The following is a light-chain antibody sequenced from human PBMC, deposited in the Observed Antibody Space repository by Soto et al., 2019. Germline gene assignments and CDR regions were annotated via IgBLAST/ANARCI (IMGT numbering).Light chain of an antibody. CDR1: QSISTR. CDR2: DAS. CDR3: QQYDSYSCT. V-gene: IGKV1-5*01. Sequence: DIQMTQSPSTVSASVGDTVTITCRASQSISTRLAWYQQKAGKAPRVLIYDASRLESGVPSGFSGSGSGTEFTLTISRLQPDDFASYYCQQYDSYSCTFGQGTKVDIK. J-gene: IGKJ1*01.